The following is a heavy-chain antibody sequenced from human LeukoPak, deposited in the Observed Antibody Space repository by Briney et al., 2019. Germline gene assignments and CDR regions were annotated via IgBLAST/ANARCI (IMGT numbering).Heavy chain of an antibody. CDR3: ARGDSGYDYASYAFDI. V-gene: IGHV3-7*01. CDR1: GFTFSSYW. Sequence: PGGSLRLSCAASGFTFSSYWMSWVRQAPGKGLEWVANIKQDGSEKYYVDSVKGRFTISRDNAKNSLYLQMNSLRAEDTAVYYCARGDSGYDYASYAFDIWGRGTMVTVSS. J-gene: IGHJ3*02. CDR2: IKQDGSEK. D-gene: IGHD5-12*01.